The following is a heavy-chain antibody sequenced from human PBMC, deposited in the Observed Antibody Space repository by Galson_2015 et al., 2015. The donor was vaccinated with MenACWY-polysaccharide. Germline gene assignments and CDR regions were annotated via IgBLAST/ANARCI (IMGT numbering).Heavy chain of an antibody. CDR1: GFTFSMYG. D-gene: IGHD4-23*01. CDR3: ATDVKTTVLRGVEF. Sequence: SLRLSCAGSGFTFSMYGMSWVRQAPGKGLEWVSSISGSGSTKYYAGSVKGRFTISRDNSENTIYLQMNSLSAEDTAVYYCATDVKTTVLRGVEFWGQGSLVTVSS. J-gene: IGHJ4*02. V-gene: IGHV3-23*01. CDR2: ISGSGSTK.